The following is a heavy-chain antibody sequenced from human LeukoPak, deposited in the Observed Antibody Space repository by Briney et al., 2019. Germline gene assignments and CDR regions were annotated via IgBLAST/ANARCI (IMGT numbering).Heavy chain of an antibody. CDR1: GFTFDDYA. J-gene: IGHJ4*02. Sequence: GGSLRLSCAASGFTFDDYAMHWVRQAPGKGLEWVSGISWNSGSIGYADSVKGRFTISRDNAKNSLYLQMNSLRAEDTALYYCAKVMTGYSSGWYGVEGGCFDYWGQGTLVTVSS. CDR2: ISWNSGSI. D-gene: IGHD6-19*01. CDR3: AKVMTGYSSGWYGVEGGCFDY. V-gene: IGHV3-9*01.